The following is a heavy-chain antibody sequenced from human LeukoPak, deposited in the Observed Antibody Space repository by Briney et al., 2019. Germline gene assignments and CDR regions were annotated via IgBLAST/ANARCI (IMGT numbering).Heavy chain of an antibody. CDR2: TYYRSKWYN. CDR1: GDSVSSNSAA. Sequence: SQTLSLTCAISGDSVSSNSAAWNWIRQSPSRGLEWLGRTYYRSKWYNDYAVSVKSRITINPDTSKNQFSLQLNSVTPEDTAVYHCARDWHYYDSGGYFAENWFDPWGQGTLVTVSS. V-gene: IGHV6-1*01. CDR3: ARDWHYYDSGGYFAENWFDP. J-gene: IGHJ5*02. D-gene: IGHD3-22*01.